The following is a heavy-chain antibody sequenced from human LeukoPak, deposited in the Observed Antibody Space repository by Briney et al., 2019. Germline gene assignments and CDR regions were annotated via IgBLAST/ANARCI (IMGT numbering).Heavy chain of an antibody. D-gene: IGHD3-10*01. J-gene: IGHJ4*02. CDR2: IYYSGST. Sequence: PSETLSLTCTVSGGSISSYYWSWIRQPPGKGLEWIGYIYYSGSTKYNPSLKSRVTISVDTSKNQFSLKLSSVTAADTAVYYCARATVLLWFGELNPNYFDYWGQGTLVTVSS. V-gene: IGHV4-59*01. CDR3: ARATVLLWFGELNPNYFDY. CDR1: GGSISSYY.